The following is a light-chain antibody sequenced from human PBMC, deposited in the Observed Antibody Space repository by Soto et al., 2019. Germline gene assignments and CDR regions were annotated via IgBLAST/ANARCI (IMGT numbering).Light chain of an antibody. Sequence: QSVLTQPPPVSATPGQRVTISCTGSSPNIGAGYEVHWYQQLPGTAPKLIIYGNSNRPSGVPDRFSGSKSGTSASLAITGLQAEDEADYYCQSYDSSLSGYVFGTGTKLTVL. CDR3: QSYDSSLSGYV. V-gene: IGLV1-40*01. J-gene: IGLJ1*01. CDR2: GNS. CDR1: SPNIGAGYE.